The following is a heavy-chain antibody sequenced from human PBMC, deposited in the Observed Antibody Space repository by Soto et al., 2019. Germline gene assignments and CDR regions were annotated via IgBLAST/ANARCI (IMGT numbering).Heavy chain of an antibody. D-gene: IGHD3-22*01. CDR1: GFIFSGSG. CDR2: VSNDGIRK. Sequence: QVQLVESGGGVVQPGRSLRLTCAASGFIFSGSGMHWVRQAPGKGLEWVALVSNDGIRKYYGDSVKGRFTISRDNAENTLYLQMNSPRAEDTAVYYCARWVGGSMYDNSGKYDSWGQGTLVTVSS. CDR3: ARWVGGSMYDNSGKYDS. J-gene: IGHJ5*01. V-gene: IGHV3-30*03.